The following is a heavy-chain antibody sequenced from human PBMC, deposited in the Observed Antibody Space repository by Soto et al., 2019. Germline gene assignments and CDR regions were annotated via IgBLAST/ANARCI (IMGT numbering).Heavy chain of an antibody. J-gene: IGHJ4*02. CDR1: GYTFTSYG. CDR3: ARGRYGDY. CDR2: LSAHNGNT. Sequence: QVHLVQSGAEVKKPGASVKVSCKASGYTFTSYGITWVRQAPGQGLAWMGWLSAHNGNTDYAQKLQGRVIVTRDTSTSTAYMELRSLISDDTAVYYCARGRYGDYWGQGALVTVSS. D-gene: IGHD1-1*01. V-gene: IGHV1-18*01.